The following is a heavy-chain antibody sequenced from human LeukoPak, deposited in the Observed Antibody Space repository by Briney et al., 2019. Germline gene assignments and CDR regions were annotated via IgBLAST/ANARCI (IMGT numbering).Heavy chain of an antibody. J-gene: IGHJ2*01. CDR2: ITGSGGST. Sequence: PGGSLRLSCAASGLTFSNYGMSWVRQAPGKGLVWVSSITGSGGSTCVDSVQGRFTISRDNSKNALYLQMSSLRAEDTAVYYCAKNLLGSAAFSWYFDLWGRGTLVTVSS. D-gene: IGHD1-26*01. V-gene: IGHV3-23*01. CDR1: GLTFSNYG. CDR3: AKNLLGSAAFSWYFDL.